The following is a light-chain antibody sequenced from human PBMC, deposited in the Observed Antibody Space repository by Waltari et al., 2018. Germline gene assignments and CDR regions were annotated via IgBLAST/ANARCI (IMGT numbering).Light chain of an antibody. J-gene: IGLJ3*02. CDR2: EVS. CDR1: SSDVGGYNY. Sequence: QSALTQPPSASGCPGQSVTIPCTGTSSDVGGYNYVSWYQQHPGKAPKLMIDEVSKRPSGVTDRFSGSKSGHRASLTVSGLQAEDEADYYCSSYAGSNIWVFGGGTKLTVL. CDR3: SSYAGSNIWV. V-gene: IGLV2-8*01.